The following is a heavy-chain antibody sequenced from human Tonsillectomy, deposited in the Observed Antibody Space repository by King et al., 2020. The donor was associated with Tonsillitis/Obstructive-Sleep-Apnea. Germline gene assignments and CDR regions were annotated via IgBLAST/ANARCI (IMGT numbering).Heavy chain of an antibody. CDR1: GFTFSSYG. J-gene: IGHJ6*02. V-gene: IGHV3-33*01. CDR2: VWYDGSIK. Sequence: VQLVESGGGVVQPGTSLRLSCAASGFTFSSYGMHWVRQAPGKGLEWVAVVWYDGSIKYYAHSVWGRFTISRDNSKNTLYLQMDSLRAEDTAVYYCARDQTRVAYYYYAMDVWGQGTTVTVSS. CDR3: ARDQTRVAYYYYAMDV. D-gene: IGHD5-12*01.